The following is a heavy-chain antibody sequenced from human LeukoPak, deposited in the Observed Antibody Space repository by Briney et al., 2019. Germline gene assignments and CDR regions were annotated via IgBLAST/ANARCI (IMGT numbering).Heavy chain of an antibody. Sequence: GGSLRLSCAASGFTFSSYTMNWVRQAPGKGLEWVSSIGTSSSYIYSADSVKGRFTISRDNTKNSLYLQMNSLRAEDTAVYYCARNKEQLAREPYYFDYWGQGTLVTVSS. V-gene: IGHV3-21*01. D-gene: IGHD6-6*01. J-gene: IGHJ4*02. CDR3: ARNKEQLAREPYYFDY. CDR2: IGTSSSYI. CDR1: GFTFSSYT.